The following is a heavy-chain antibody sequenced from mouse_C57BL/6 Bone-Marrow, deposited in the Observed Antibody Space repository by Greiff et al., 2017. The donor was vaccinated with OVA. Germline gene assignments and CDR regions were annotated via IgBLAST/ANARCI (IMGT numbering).Heavy chain of an antibody. D-gene: IGHD2-4*01. CDR1: GYTFTSYW. CDR2: INPSNGGT. CDR3: ARNYDYDRTWFAY. Sequence: QVQLQQSGPELVKPGASVKISCKASGYTFTSYWMHWVKQRPGQGLEWIGNINPSNGGTNYNEKFKSKATLTVDKSSSTAYMQLSSLTSEDSAVYYCARNYDYDRTWFAYWGQGTLVTVSA. V-gene: IGHV1-53*01. J-gene: IGHJ3*01.